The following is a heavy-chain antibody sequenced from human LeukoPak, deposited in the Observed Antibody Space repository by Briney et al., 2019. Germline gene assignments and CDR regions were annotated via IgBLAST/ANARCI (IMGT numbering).Heavy chain of an antibody. J-gene: IGHJ4*02. V-gene: IGHV1-46*01. CDR3: ARGTEGDFLRPFEH. Sequence: ASVKVSCKASGYTFTSYYLYWVRQAPGQGLEWMGIINTSDGRTSYAQKFQGRVTMTRDTSTSKVYMELSSLRSEDTAVYYCARGTEGDFLRPFEHWGQGTLLTVS. CDR2: INTSDGRT. CDR1: GYTFTSYY. D-gene: IGHD3-3*01.